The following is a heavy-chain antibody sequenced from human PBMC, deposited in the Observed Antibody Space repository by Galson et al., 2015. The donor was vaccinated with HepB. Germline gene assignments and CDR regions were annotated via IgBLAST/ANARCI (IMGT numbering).Heavy chain of an antibody. V-gene: IGHV2-5*02. D-gene: IGHD3-10*01. CDR3: AHTALLWFGEFSSYGMDV. Sequence: PALVKPTQTLTLTCTFSGFSLTTSGVGVGWIRQPPGKALEWLAVIFWDDDKLYSPSLKSRLTITKDTSKHQVVLAMANVDPVDTATYYCAHTALLWFGEFSSYGMDVWGQGTTATVSS. J-gene: IGHJ6*02. CDR1: GFSLTTSGVG. CDR2: IFWDDDK.